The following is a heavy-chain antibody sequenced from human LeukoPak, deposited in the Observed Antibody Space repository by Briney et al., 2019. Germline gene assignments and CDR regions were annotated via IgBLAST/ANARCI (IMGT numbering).Heavy chain of an antibody. D-gene: IGHD3-22*01. CDR1: GGSISSSIYY. J-gene: IGHJ4*02. CDR3: ARRPYYYDSSGYYPYYFDY. Sequence: PSETLSLTCTVSGGSISSSIYYWGWTRQPPGRGLEWIGSIYYSWRPYYNPPRKRRVTISVNTSQNLFFLELSTVAAADTAVYYCARRPYYYDSSGYYPYYFDYWGQGTLVTVSS. V-gene: IGHV4-39*01. CDR2: IYYSWRP.